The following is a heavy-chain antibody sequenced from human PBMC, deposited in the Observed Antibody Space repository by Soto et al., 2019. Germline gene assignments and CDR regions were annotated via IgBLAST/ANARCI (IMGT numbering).Heavy chain of an antibody. D-gene: IGHD1-26*01. CDR1: GASISSTTSGNW. CDR2: IYHSGST. CDR3: ARMVGATLVDF. V-gene: IGHV4-4*02. Sequence: QVQLQESGPGLVRPSGTLSLTCAVSGASISSTTSGNWWSWVRQPPGKGLEWIGEIYHSGSTNYKPSLKRRVTMSIGKSKNQFSLKLSSVTAADTAVYYCARMVGATLVDFWGQGTLVTVSS. J-gene: IGHJ4*02.